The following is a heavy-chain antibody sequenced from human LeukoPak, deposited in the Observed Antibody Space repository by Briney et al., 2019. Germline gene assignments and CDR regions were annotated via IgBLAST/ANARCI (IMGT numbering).Heavy chain of an antibody. J-gene: IGHJ4*02. V-gene: IGHV3-23*01. CDR1: GFTFSSYA. Sequence: GGSLRLSCAASGFTFSSYAMSWVRQAPGQGLELVSAISGSGGSRYYADSVKGRFTISRDNSKNTLYLQMNSLRAEDTAVYYCAKDGSVAGFDYWGQGTLVTVSS. CDR2: ISGSGGSR. D-gene: IGHD6-19*01. CDR3: AKDGSVAGFDY.